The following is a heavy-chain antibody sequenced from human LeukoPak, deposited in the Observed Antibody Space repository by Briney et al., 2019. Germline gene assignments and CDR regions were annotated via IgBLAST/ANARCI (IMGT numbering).Heavy chain of an antibody. J-gene: IGHJ6*02. CDR3: ATLADIVVVPAAMGGYYYGMDV. CDR2: VNPNSHGI. D-gene: IGHD2-2*01. V-gene: IGHV1-2*02. CDR1: LYRLTDYY. Sequence: SVRVSCKASLYRLTDYYIHWVRQAPGQRLECMGCVNPNSHGINYAKEFQGRVTMTRDTSISTAYMERSRLRSDDTAVYYCATLADIVVVPAAMGGYYYGMDVWGQGTTVTVSS.